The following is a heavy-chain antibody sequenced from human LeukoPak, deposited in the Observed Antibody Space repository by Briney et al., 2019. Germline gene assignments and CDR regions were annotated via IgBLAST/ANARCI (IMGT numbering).Heavy chain of an antibody. CDR2: IIPIFGTA. V-gene: IGHV1-69*13. J-gene: IGHJ4*02. D-gene: IGHD3-3*01. Sequence: SVKVSCKASGGTFSSYAISWVRQAPGQGLEWMGGIIPIFGTANYAQKFQGRVTITADESTSTAYMELRSLRSDDTAVYYCARDGHDFPLPFDYWGQGTLVTVSS. CDR3: ARDGHDFPLPFDY. CDR1: GGTFSSYA.